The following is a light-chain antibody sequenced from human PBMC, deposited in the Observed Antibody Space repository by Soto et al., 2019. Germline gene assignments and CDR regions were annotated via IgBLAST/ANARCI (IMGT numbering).Light chain of an antibody. CDR2: GNS. V-gene: IGLV1-40*01. CDR1: SSNIGAGFE. Sequence: QSVLTQPPSVSVAPGQRITISCTGSSSNIGAGFEVHWYQQLPGTAPKLLIYGNSNRPSGVPDRFSGSKSGTSASLAITGLQAEDEADYYCQSYDSSLSGSVFGGGTKLTVL. J-gene: IGLJ2*01. CDR3: QSYDSSLSGSV.